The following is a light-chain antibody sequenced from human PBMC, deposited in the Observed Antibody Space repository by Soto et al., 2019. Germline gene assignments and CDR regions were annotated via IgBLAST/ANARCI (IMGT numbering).Light chain of an antibody. J-gene: IGKJ5*01. CDR2: DAS. CDR3: QQRGSWPPIT. V-gene: IGKV3-11*01. Sequence: EIVLTQSPATLSLSPGERATLSCRASQGVGSYLAWYQQKPGQAPRLLIYDASNRATGIPARFSGSGSGTDFTLTISSLEPEDFAVYYCQQRGSWPPITFGQGTRLEIK. CDR1: QGVGSY.